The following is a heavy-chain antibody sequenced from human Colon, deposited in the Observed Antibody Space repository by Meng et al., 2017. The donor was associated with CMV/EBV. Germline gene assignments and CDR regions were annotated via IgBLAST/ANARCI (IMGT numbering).Heavy chain of an antibody. J-gene: IGHJ5*02. V-gene: IGHV4-39*07. CDR1: GGSISSSSYY. CDR2: FYYSGTT. Sequence: SETLSLTCTVSGGSISSSSYYWGWIRQPPGKGLEWIGSFYYSGTTYYNPSLESRVTISIDLSKNQFSLKLKNLTAADTAVYYCARDGQRISVVWGVPNWFDPWGQGTLVTVSS. D-gene: IGHD3-10*01. CDR3: ARDGQRISVVWGVPNWFDP.